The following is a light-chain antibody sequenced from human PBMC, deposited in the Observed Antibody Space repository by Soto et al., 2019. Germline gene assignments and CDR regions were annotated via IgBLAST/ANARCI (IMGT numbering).Light chain of an antibody. CDR3: QQRRNWPIT. J-gene: IGKJ5*01. CDR2: DAS. Sequence: EIVLTQSPATLSLSPGERATLSCRASQTVSSYLAWYQQKLGQAPRLLIYDASNRATGIPARFSGSGSGTDFTLTISSLEPEDFAVYYCQQRRNWPITFGQGTRLEIK. CDR1: QTVSSY. V-gene: IGKV3-11*01.